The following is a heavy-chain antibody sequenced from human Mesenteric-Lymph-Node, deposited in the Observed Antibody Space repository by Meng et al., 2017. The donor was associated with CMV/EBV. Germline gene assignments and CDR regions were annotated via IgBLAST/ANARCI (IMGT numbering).Heavy chain of an antibody. CDR3: ARDVGLRWPKDY. CDR1: GFTFSTYS. J-gene: IGHJ4*02. V-gene: IGHV3-21*01. D-gene: IGHD4-23*01. Sequence: GESLKISCAASGFTFSTYSMNWVRQAPGKGLEWLSSITSNGLYIYDADSVKGRFTISRDNAKNSLYLQMNSLRAEDTAVYYCARDVGLRWPKDYWGQGTLVTVSS. CDR2: ITSNGLYI.